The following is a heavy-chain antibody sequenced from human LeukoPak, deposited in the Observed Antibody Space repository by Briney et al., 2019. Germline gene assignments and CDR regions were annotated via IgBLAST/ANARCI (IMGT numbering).Heavy chain of an antibody. Sequence: PGGSLRLSCAASGFTFSSYSMNWVRQAPGKGLEWVSSISSSSSYIYYADSVKGRFTISRDNAKNSLYLQMNSLGAEDTAVYYCAREDDSSGYYHFDYWGQGTLVTVSS. CDR2: ISSSSSYI. CDR3: AREDDSSGYYHFDY. V-gene: IGHV3-21*01. D-gene: IGHD3-22*01. J-gene: IGHJ4*02. CDR1: GFTFSSYS.